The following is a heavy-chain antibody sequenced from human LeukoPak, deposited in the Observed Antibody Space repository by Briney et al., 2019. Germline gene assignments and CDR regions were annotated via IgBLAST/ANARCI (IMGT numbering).Heavy chain of an antibody. V-gene: IGHV4-31*11. CDR2: IYYSGST. CDR3: ARARASSGGLDY. Sequence: NPSETLSLTCAVYGGSFSGYYWSWIRQHPGKGLEWIGYIYYSGSTYYNPSLKSRVTISVDTSKNQFSLKLSSATAADTAVYYCARARASSGGLDYWGQGTLVTVSS. CDR1: GGSFSGYY. D-gene: IGHD2-15*01. J-gene: IGHJ4*02.